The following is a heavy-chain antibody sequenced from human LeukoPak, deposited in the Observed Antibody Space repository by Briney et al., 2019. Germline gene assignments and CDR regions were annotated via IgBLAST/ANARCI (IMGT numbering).Heavy chain of an antibody. V-gene: IGHV3-33*01. CDR1: GFTFSSNG. CDR3: ARDQGAD. CDR2: IWYDGSDK. Sequence: PGRSLRLSCAASGFTFSSNGMHWVRQAPGKGLEWVAVIWYDGSDKYYADSLKGRFTISRDNSKNTVYLQMNSLRVEDTAVYYCARDQGADWGQGTLVTVSS. J-gene: IGHJ4*02.